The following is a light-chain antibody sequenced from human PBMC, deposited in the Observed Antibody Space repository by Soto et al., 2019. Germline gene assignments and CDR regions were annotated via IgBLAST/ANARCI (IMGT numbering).Light chain of an antibody. V-gene: IGLV2-8*01. CDR2: EVV. CDR1: KNDIGVYDF. Sequence: QSVLTQPHSASGSPGQSVTISWTGTKNDIGVYDFVSWYQHHPGKAPRLIIYEVVQRPSGVPDRFSGSKSGNAASLTVSGLQAADEAYYFCKSYAGSNTYVFGSGTKVTVL. CDR3: KSYAGSNTYV. J-gene: IGLJ1*01.